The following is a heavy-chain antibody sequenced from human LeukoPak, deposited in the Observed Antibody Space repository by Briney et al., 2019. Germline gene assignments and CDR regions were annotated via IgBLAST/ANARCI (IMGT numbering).Heavy chain of an antibody. J-gene: IGHJ4*02. V-gene: IGHV3-23*01. CDR1: AITFNTYA. CDR2: MTVGGVST. CDR3: AREQWGPYLDW. D-gene: IGHD3-16*01. Sequence: GGSLRLSCAASAITFNTYAISWVRQAPGKGLEWISAMTVGGVSTYYADSVKGRFTFSRDSSKNTLFLQMNSLRAEDTAVYYCAREQWGPYLDWWGQGTLVTVSS.